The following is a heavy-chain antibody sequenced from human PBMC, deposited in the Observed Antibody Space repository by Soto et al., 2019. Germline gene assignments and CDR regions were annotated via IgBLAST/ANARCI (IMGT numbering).Heavy chain of an antibody. CDR2: ISYDGSNK. V-gene: IGHV3-30*18. D-gene: IGHD6-13*01. Sequence: QVQLVESGGGVVQPGRSLRLSCAASGFTFSSYGMHWVRQAPGKGLEWVAVISYDGSNKYYADSVKGRFTISRDNSKNTLYLQMNSLRAEDTAVYYWAKDQLVRGRHFDYWGQGTLVTVSS. CDR1: GFTFSSYG. CDR3: AKDQLVRGRHFDY. J-gene: IGHJ4*02.